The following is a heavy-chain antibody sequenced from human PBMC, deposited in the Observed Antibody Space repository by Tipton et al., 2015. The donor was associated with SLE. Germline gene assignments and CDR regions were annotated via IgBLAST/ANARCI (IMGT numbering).Heavy chain of an antibody. CDR1: GYTFNTYL. CDR3: ARDTATVPLEY. CDR2: INPSGGTT. Sequence: QSGAEVEKPGASVKISCKASGYTFNTYLMHWVRQAPGQGLEWMGRINPSGGTTTYAQKFQGRVTMTRDTSTNTVYMDLSSLRSEDPAVYYCARDTATVPLEYWGQGTLVTVSS. D-gene: IGHD5-18*01. J-gene: IGHJ4*02. V-gene: IGHV1-46*02.